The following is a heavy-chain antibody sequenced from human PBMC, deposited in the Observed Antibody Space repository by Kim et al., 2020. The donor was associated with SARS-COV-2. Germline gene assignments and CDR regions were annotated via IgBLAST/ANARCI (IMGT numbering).Heavy chain of an antibody. D-gene: IGHD3-3*01. CDR2: ISYDGSNK. V-gene: IGHV3-30*03. CDR3: AREEGLYARYYYGMDV. Sequence: GGSLRLSCAASGFTFSSYGMHWVRQAPGKGLEWVAVISYDGSNKYYADSVKGRFTISRDNSKNTLYLQMNSLRAEDTAVYYCAREEGLYARYYYGMDVWGQGTTVTVSS. CDR1: GFTFSSYG. J-gene: IGHJ6*02.